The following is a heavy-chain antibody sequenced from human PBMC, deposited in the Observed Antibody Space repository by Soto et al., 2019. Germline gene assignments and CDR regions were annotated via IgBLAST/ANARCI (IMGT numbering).Heavy chain of an antibody. Sequence: TVSGGSLSSHYWTWIRQSPGKGLEWIGYVYFSGNTNYNPSLKSRVTISIDTSKNQFSLRLASVTAADTAFYYCGSVRPSGYVLSWGQGTLVTVS. D-gene: IGHD6-25*01. CDR2: VYFSGNT. CDR1: GGSLSSHY. J-gene: IGHJ5*02. V-gene: IGHV4-59*11. CDR3: GSVRPSGYVLS.